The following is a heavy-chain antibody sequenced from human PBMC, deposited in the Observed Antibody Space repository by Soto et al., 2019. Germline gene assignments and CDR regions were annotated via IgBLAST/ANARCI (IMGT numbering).Heavy chain of an antibody. CDR1: GFTFSSYA. V-gene: IGHV3-23*01. CDR2: ISGSGGST. Sequence: EVQLLESGGGLVQPGGSLRLSCAASGFTFSSYAMSWVRQAPGKGLEWVSAISGSGGSTYYADSVKGRFTISRDNSKNTLYLQMNSLRAEDTAVYYCAKVPAISLRYFGWAHDYWGQGTLVTVSS. D-gene: IGHD3-9*01. CDR3: AKVPAISLRYFGWAHDY. J-gene: IGHJ4*02.